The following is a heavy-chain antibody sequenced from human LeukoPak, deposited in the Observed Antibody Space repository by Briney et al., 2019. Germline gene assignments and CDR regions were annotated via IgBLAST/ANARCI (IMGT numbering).Heavy chain of an antibody. Sequence: ASVKVSCKASGGTFNNYAFSWVRQAPGQGLEWMGGIIPIFDTANYAQKFQGRVTITTDESTSTAYMELSSLRSEDTAVYYCARDLRYSSSSEEYFQHWGQGTLVTVSS. D-gene: IGHD6-6*01. CDR2: IIPIFDTA. J-gene: IGHJ1*01. CDR1: GGTFNNYA. CDR3: ARDLRYSSSSEEYFQH. V-gene: IGHV1-69*05.